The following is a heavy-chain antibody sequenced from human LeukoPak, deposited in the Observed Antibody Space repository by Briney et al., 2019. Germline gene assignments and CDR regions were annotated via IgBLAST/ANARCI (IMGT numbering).Heavy chain of an antibody. D-gene: IGHD4-17*01. CDR3: ARHQRDGDPAAYCFDY. Sequence: SETLSLTCTVSGGSISSSSYYWGWIRQPPGKGLEWIGSIYYSGSTYYNPSLKSRVTISVDTSKNQFSLKLSSVTAADTAVYYCARHQRDGDPAAYCFDYWGQGTLVTVSS. J-gene: IGHJ4*02. V-gene: IGHV4-39*01. CDR1: GGSISSSSYY. CDR2: IYYSGST.